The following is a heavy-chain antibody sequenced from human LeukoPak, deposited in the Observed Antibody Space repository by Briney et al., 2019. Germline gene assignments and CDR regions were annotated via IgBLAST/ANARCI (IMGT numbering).Heavy chain of an antibody. CDR3: ARESITAADAVL. V-gene: IGHV3-21*01. CDR2: ISSSSSYI. CDR1: GFTFSCYS. Sequence: GGSLRLSCAASGFTFSCYSMNWLRQAPGKGLEWVSSISSSSSYIYYADSVKGRFTISRDNAKNSLYLQMNSLRDEDTAVFYCARESITAADAVLWGQGTLVTVSS. J-gene: IGHJ4*02. D-gene: IGHD3-16*01.